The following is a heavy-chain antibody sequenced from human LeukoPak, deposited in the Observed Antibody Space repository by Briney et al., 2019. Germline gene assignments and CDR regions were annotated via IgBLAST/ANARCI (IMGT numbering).Heavy chain of an antibody. CDR1: GGSISSADYY. V-gene: IGHV4-30-4*08. J-gene: IGHJ4*02. CDR3: ARGLIQLWLSDY. Sequence: PSETLSLTCTVSGGSISSADYYWSWIRQPPGKGLEWIGYIYYSGSTYYNPSLKSRVTISVDTSKNQFSLKLSSVTAADTAVYYCARGLIQLWLSDYWGQGTLVTVSS. CDR2: IYYSGST. D-gene: IGHD5-18*01.